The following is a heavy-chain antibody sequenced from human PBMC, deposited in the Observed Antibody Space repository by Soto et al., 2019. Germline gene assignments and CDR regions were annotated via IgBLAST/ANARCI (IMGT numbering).Heavy chain of an antibody. Sequence: SVTLSVRCTVSGGYIRSYDWSWIRQPPGKGLEWIGYIYYSGSTNYNPSLKSRVTISVDTSKNQFSLKLSSVTAADTAVYYCARAGRALDIWGQGTLVTVSS. CDR1: GGYIRSYD. J-gene: IGHJ3*02. V-gene: IGHV4-59*01. CDR2: IYYSGST. CDR3: ARAGRALDI.